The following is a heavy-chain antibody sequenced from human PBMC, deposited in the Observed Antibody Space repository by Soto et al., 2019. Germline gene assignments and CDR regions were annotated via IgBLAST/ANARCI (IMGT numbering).Heavy chain of an antibody. CDR2: ISSSSGYI. CDR3: ARAPSHDAFDI. CDR1: GFTFSSYS. Sequence: EVQLVESGGGLVKPGGSLSLSCAASGFTFSSYSMSWVRQAPGKGLEWVSSISSSSGYIYYADSVKGRFTISRDNAKNSLYLQMNSLRAEDTAVYYCARAPSHDAFDIWGQGTMVTVSS. J-gene: IGHJ3*02. D-gene: IGHD6-6*01. V-gene: IGHV3-21*01.